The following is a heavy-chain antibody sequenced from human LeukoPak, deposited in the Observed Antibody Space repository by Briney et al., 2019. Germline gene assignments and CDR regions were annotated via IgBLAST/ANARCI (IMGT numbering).Heavy chain of an antibody. CDR3: ARGEARYYDSSGYYYQVDYYYGMDV. V-gene: IGHV3-48*01. Sequence: QTGGSLRLSCAASGFTFSTHTMNWVRQAPGEGLEWVSSISSASSTIHYADSVKGRFTISRDNAKNSLFLQLNSLRAEDTAVYYCARGEARYYDSSGYYYQVDYYYGMDVWGQGTTVTVSS. D-gene: IGHD3-22*01. J-gene: IGHJ6*02. CDR1: GFTFSTHT. CDR2: ISSASSTI.